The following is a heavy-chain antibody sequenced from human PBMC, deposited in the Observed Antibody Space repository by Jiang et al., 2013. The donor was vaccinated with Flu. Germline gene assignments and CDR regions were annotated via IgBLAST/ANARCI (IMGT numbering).Heavy chain of an antibody. D-gene: IGHD2-21*02. Sequence: GSGLVKPSQTLSLTCTVSGGSISSGGYYWSWIRQHPGKGLEWIGYIYYSGSTYYNPSLKSRVTISVDTSKNQFSLKLSSVTAADTAVYYCARGAYCGGDCSEYFQHWGQGTLVTVSS. V-gene: IGHV4-31*03. J-gene: IGHJ1*01. CDR3: ARGAYCGGDCSEYFQH. CDR1: GGSISSGGYY. CDR2: IYYSGST.